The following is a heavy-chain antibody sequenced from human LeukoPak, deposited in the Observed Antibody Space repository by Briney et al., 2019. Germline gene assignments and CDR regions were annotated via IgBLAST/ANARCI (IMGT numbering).Heavy chain of an antibody. CDR3: VRESADYYYYGMDV. V-gene: IGHV3-66*01. D-gene: IGHD6-19*01. Sequence: GGSLRLSCAASGFTVSSNYMSWVRQAPGKGPEWVSVIYSGGSTYYADSVKGRFTISRDNSKNTLYLQMNSLRAEDTAVYYCVRESADYYYYGMDVWGQGTTVTVSS. CDR2: IYSGGST. J-gene: IGHJ6*02. CDR1: GFTVSSNY.